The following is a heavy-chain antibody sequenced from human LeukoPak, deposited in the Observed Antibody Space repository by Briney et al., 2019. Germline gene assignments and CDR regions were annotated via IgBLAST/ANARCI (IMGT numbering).Heavy chain of an antibody. CDR1: GFTFSSYD. V-gene: IGHV3-23*01. D-gene: IGHD6-6*01. CDR2: ISGSGGST. J-gene: IGHJ6*03. CDR3: VQGAAPALYYIYF. Sequence: GGSLRLSCTASGFTFSSYDMKWVRQAPGKGLEWVSGISGSGGSTYYADSVKGRFTISRDNSKNTVYLQMNSLRAEDTAVYYWVQGAAPALYYIYFCCKGTTVTVSS.